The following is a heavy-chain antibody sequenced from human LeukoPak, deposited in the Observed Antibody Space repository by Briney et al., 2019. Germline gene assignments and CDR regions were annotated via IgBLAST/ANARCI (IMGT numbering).Heavy chain of an antibody. CDR3: TRYCTGTSCYGAYYGLDA. D-gene: IGHD2-2*01. CDR1: GFTFSRYA. CDR2: ISNSGGST. J-gene: IGHJ6*02. Sequence: PGGSLRLSCAASGFTFSRYAMSWVRQAPGKGLEWVSAISNSGGSTYYADSVKGRFTISRDNSKNTLFLQMNSLRAEDTAIYYCTRYCTGTSCYGAYYGLDAWGHGTTVTVSS. V-gene: IGHV3-23*01.